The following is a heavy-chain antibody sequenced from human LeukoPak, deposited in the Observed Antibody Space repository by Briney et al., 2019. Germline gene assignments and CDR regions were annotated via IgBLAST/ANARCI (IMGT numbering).Heavy chain of an antibody. D-gene: IGHD6-19*01. CDR3: AKDSSGWRGDFDY. V-gene: IGHV3-23*01. CDR1: GFTFSSYA. CDR2: ISGSGGST. J-gene: IGHJ4*02. Sequence: GGSLRLSCAASGFTFSSYAMSWVRQAPGKGLEWVSAISGSGGSTYYADSVKGRFTISRDNSNNTRYLQVNSLRAEDTAVYYCAKDSSGWRGDFDYWGQGTLVTVSS.